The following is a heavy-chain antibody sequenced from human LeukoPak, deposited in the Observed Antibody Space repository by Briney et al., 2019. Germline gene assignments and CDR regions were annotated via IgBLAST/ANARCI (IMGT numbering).Heavy chain of an antibody. CDR1: GFTFSSYD. V-gene: IGHV3-23*01. Sequence: PGGSLRLSCAASGFTFSSYDMSWVRQAPGKGLEWVSDISGSGGSTSYADSVKGRFTISRDNSKNTLYLQMNSLRAEDTAVYYCAKAKPYYDILTGSLDYWGRGTLVTVSS. CDR3: AKAKPYYDILTGSLDY. CDR2: ISGSGGST. J-gene: IGHJ4*02. D-gene: IGHD3-9*01.